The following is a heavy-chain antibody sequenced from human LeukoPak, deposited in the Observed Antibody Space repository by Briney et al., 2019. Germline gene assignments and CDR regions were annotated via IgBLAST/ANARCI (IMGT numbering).Heavy chain of an antibody. CDR3: AKEGAAPGPDFDH. CDR1: GGSVISGDYY. CDR2: IVPGGST. D-gene: IGHD6-13*01. J-gene: IGHJ4*02. V-gene: IGHV4-61*02. Sequence: PSETLSLTCDVSGGSVISGDYYWSWIRQPAGRGLEWIGRIVPGGSTNYNPSLKSRVTMSVDTSKNHFSLKLSSVTAADAAVYYCAKEGAAPGPDFDHWGQGTLVIVSS.